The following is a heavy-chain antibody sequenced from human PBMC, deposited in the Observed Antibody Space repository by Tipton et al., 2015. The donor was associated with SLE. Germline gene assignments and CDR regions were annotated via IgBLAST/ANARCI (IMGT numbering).Heavy chain of an antibody. V-gene: IGHV4-34*01. J-gene: IGHJ6*03. CDR1: GGSFSGYY. CDR3: ARCGSSLTWDYYYMDV. D-gene: IGHD6-6*01. CDR2: INHSGST. Sequence: GSLRLSCAVYGGSFSGYYWSWIRQPPGKGLEWIGEINHSGSTNYNPSLKSRVTISVDTSKNQFSLKLSSVTAADTAVYYCARCGSSLTWDYYYMDVWGKGTTVTISS.